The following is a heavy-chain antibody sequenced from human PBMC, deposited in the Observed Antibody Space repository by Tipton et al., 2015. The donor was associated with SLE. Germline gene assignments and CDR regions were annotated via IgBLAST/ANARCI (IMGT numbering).Heavy chain of an antibody. D-gene: IGHD6-13*01. J-gene: IGHJ4*02. V-gene: IGHV4-61*02. CDR2: IYTSGGT. Sequence: TLSLTCTVSGDSISSRSYHWSWIRQPAGKGLEWIGRIYTSGGTNFNPSLKSRVTISIDTSKNQFSLKLSSVTAADTAVYYCARGIGSSWGHYWGQGTLVTVSS. CDR3: ARGIGSSWGHY. CDR1: GDSISSRSYH.